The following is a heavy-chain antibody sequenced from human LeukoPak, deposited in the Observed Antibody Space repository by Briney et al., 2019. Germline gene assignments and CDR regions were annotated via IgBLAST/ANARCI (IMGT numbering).Heavy chain of an antibody. Sequence: ASVKVSCKASGYTFTSYAMHWVRQAPGQRLEWMGWINAGNGNTKYSQKFQGRVTITRDTSASTAYMELSSLRAEDTAVYYCAKSYGSGSYSFDYWGQGTLVTVSS. V-gene: IGHV1-3*01. J-gene: IGHJ4*02. CDR3: AKSYGSGSYSFDY. CDR2: INAGNGNT. CDR1: GYTFTSYA. D-gene: IGHD3-10*01.